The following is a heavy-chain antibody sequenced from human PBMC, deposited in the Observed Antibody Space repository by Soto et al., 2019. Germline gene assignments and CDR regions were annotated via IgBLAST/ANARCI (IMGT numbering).Heavy chain of an antibody. V-gene: IGHV4-61*01. CDR3: AAGYYYDSSCYPPYYYYYYGMDV. J-gene: IGHJ6*02. D-gene: IGHD3-22*01. CDR1: GGSVSSGSYY. Sequence: SETLSLTCTVSGGSVSSGSYYWSWIRQPPGKGLEWIGYIYYSGSTNYNPSLRSRVTISVDTSKNQFSLKLSSVTAADTAVYYCAAGYYYDSSCYPPYYYYYYGMDVWGQGTTVTVSS. CDR2: IYYSGST.